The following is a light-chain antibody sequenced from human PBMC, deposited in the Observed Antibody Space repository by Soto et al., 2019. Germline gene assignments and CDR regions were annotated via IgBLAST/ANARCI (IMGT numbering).Light chain of an antibody. V-gene: IGLV1-40*01. CDR2: DNT. Sequence: QSVLTQPPSVSGAPGERVTISCTGSSSDIGAGYRVRWYQQVPGTAPKLLIYDNTNRPSGVSVRFSGSKSGTSASLAISGLQAEDEADYYCQSFDKYLSAVVFGCGTQLTVL. J-gene: IGLJ2*01. CDR1: SSDIGAGYR. CDR3: QSFDKYLSAVV.